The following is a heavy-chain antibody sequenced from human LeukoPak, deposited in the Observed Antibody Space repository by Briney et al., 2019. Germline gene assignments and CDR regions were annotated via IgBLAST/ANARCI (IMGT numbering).Heavy chain of an antibody. V-gene: IGHV1-69*06. Sequence: SVKVSCKASGGTFSSYAISWVRQAPGQGLEWMGGIIPIFGTANYAQKFQGRVTITADKSTSTAYMELSSLRSEDTAVYYCARDNSVRDTAWWFDPWGQGTLVTVSS. J-gene: IGHJ5*02. CDR3: ARDNSVRDTAWWFDP. D-gene: IGHD2-21*02. CDR2: IIPIFGTA. CDR1: GGTFSSYA.